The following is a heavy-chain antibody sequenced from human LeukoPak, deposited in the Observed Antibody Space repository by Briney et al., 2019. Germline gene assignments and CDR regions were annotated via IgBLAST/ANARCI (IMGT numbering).Heavy chain of an antibody. J-gene: IGHJ6*03. CDR2: IYYSGST. Sequence: SETLSLTCTVSGGSISSSSYYWGWIRQPPGKGLEWIGSIYYSGSTYYNPSLKSRVTISVDTSKNQFSLKLSSVTAADTAVYYCARVKIRITMIVVVITPNYYYYMDVWGKGTTVTVSS. V-gene: IGHV4-39*07. CDR3: ARVKIRITMIVVVITPNYYYYMDV. CDR1: GGSISSSSYY. D-gene: IGHD3-22*01.